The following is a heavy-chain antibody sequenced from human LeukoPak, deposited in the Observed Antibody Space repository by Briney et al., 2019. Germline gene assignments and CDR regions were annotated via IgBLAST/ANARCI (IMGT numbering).Heavy chain of an antibody. CDR2: LIPLFGRA. CDR3: ASPKENNDYYFDY. CDR1: GGTFRNYA. V-gene: IGHV1-69*13. D-gene: IGHD1/OR15-1a*01. Sequence: SVTVSCKASGGTFRNYALSWVRQAPGQGLEWMGGLIPLFGRAEYAQKFQGRVTIIADEATNTAYLELSSLTSDDTAIYYCASPKENNDYYFDYWGQGTLVTVST. J-gene: IGHJ4*02.